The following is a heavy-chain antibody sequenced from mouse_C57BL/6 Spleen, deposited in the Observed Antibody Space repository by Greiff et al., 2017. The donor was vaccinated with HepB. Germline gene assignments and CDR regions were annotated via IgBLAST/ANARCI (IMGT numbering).Heavy chain of an antibody. V-gene: IGHV1-22*01. Sequence: VHVKQSGPELVKPGASVKMSCKASGYTFTDYNMHWVKQSHGKSLEWIGYINPNNGGTSYNQKFKGKATLTVNKSSSTAYMELCSLTSEDSAVYYCARDAVLAWFAYWGQGALVTVSA. J-gene: IGHJ3*01. CDR2: INPNNGGT. D-gene: IGHD1-1*01. CDR3: ARDAVLAWFAY. CDR1: GYTFTDYN.